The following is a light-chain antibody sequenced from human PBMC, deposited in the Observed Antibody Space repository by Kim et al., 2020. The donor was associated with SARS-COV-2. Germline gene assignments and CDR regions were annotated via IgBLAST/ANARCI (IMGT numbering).Light chain of an antibody. CDR2: DAS. Sequence: SLSPGERATLSCRASQSVGTYLAWYQQKPGQAPRLLIYDASNMAIGIPARFSGSGSGTDFTLTISSLEPEDFAVYYCQQRSDWPLPFGGGTKVEI. J-gene: IGKJ4*01. V-gene: IGKV3-11*01. CDR3: QQRSDWPLP. CDR1: QSVGTY.